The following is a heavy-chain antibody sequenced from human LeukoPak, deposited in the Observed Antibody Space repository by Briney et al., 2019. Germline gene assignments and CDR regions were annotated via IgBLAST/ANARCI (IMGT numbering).Heavy chain of an antibody. CDR2: INPKSGGT. V-gene: IGHV1-2*02. Sequence: ASVKVSCKASGYTFTGYYMHWVRQAPGQGLEWMGWINPKSGGTKYAQKFQGRVTMTRDTSISTAHMELSRLRSDDTAVYYCARGAPSAYFYYYMDVWGKGTTVTVSS. CDR1: GYTFTGYY. CDR3: ARGAPSAYFYYYMDV. J-gene: IGHJ6*03.